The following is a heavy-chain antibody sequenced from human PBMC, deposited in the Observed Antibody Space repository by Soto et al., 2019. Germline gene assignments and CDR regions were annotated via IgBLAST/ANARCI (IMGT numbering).Heavy chain of an antibody. CDR3: VRDLDGSGSYYTDY. J-gene: IGHJ4*02. CDR2: IRVQKGNT. CDR1: GYNFINYG. V-gene: IGHV1-18*01. D-gene: IGHD3-10*01. Sequence: QVHLVQSGVEVKKPGASVKVSCTASGYNFINYGITWVRQAPGQGLEWMGWIRVQKGNTNYAQKFQGRVTMSTDTSTSTAYMELRSLRPDDTAVYYCVRDLDGSGSYYTDYWGPGTLVIVSS.